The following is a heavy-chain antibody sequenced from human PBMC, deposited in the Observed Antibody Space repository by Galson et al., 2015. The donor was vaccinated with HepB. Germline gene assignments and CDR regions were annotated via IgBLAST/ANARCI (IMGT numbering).Heavy chain of an antibody. CDR1: GFTFSSYW. CDR2: IKQDGSEK. CDR3: ARDAPSSSWFGINDAFDI. V-gene: IGHV3-7*03. J-gene: IGHJ3*02. Sequence: SLSLSCAASGFTFSSYWMSWVRQAPGKGLEWVANIKQDGSEKYYVDSVKGRFTISRDNAKNSLYLQMNSLRAEDTAVYYCARDAPSSSWFGINDAFDIWGQGTMVTVSS. D-gene: IGHD6-13*01.